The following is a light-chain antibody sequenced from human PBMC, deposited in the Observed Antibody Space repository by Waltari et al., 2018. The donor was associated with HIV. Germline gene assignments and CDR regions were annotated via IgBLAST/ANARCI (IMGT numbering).Light chain of an antibody. V-gene: IGLV2-14*01. J-gene: IGLJ3*02. CDR1: SSDIGGFNY. CDR2: EVS. CDR3: SSYTSSSIWV. Sequence: QSALTQPASVSGSPGQSITISCTGTSSDIGGFNYFSWYEQHPGKAPKPLIYEVSHRPSGVSRRFSGSKSGNTASLTISGLQAEDEGDYYCSSYTSSSIWVFGGGTKLTVL.